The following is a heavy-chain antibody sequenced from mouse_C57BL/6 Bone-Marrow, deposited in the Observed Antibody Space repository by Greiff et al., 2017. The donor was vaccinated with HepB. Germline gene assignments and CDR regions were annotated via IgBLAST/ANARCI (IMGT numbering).Heavy chain of an antibody. J-gene: IGHJ1*03. CDR1: GYTFTSYW. Sequence: QVQLQQPGAELVRPGSSVKLSCKASGYTFTSYWMHWVKQRPIQGLEWIGNIDPSDSETHYNQKFKDKATLTVDKSSSTAYMQLSSLTSEDSAVYYCARRGIYYYGSRYFDVWGTGTTVTVSS. D-gene: IGHD1-1*01. CDR2: IDPSDSET. CDR3: ARRGIYYYGSRYFDV. V-gene: IGHV1-52*01.